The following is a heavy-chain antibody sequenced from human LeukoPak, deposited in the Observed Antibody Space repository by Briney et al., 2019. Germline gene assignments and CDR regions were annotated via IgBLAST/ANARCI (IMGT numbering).Heavy chain of an antibody. V-gene: IGHV4-38-2*01. CDR1: GYSISSGYY. J-gene: IGHJ4*02. CDR3: ARAFTVTTDYFDY. Sequence: SETLSLTCAVSGYSISSGYYWGWIRQPPGKGLEWIGSIYHSGSTYYNPSLKSRVTISVDTSKNQLSLKLSSVTAADTAVYYSARAFTVTTDYFDYWGQGTLVTVSS. CDR2: IYHSGST. D-gene: IGHD4-17*01.